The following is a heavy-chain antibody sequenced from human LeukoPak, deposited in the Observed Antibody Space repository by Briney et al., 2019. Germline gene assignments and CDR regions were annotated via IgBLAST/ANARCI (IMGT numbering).Heavy chain of an antibody. CDR1: GGTFSSYA. J-gene: IGHJ5*02. D-gene: IGHD3-3*01. CDR3: ARGPSIRFLEWLYA. Sequence: SVRVSCKASGGTFSSYAISWVRQAPGQGLEWMGGIIPIFGTANYAQKFQGRVTITADESTSTAYMELSSLRSEDTAVYYCARGPSIRFLEWLYAWGQGTLVTVSS. V-gene: IGHV1-69*13. CDR2: IIPIFGTA.